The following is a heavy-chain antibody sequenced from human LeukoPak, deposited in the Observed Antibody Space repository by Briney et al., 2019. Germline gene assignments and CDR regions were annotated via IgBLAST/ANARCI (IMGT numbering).Heavy chain of an antibody. CDR2: IIPFLGIA. J-gene: IGHJ4*02. D-gene: IGHD3-22*01. Sequence: ASVKVSCKVSGGTFSSYAISWVRQAPGQGLEWMGRIIPFLGIANYAQKFQGRVTITADKSTSTAYMELSSLRSEDTAVYYCAKTYYYDSSGPDYWGQGTLVTVSS. CDR3: AKTYYYDSSGPDY. CDR1: GGTFSSYA. V-gene: IGHV1-69*04.